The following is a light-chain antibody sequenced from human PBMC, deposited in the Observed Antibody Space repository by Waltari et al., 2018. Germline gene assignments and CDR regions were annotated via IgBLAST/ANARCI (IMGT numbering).Light chain of an antibody. CDR3: NSFTSSNTWV. CDR1: SSDIGSYNT. Sequence: QSALTQPPSVSGFPGQSVTISCTGTSSDIGSYNTVSWYQQSPGTAPKLMIYEVTNRPSGVPDRFSGSKSANTASLTISGLQVEDEADYYCNSFTSSNTWVFGGGTRLTVL. J-gene: IGLJ3*02. CDR2: EVT. V-gene: IGLV2-18*02.